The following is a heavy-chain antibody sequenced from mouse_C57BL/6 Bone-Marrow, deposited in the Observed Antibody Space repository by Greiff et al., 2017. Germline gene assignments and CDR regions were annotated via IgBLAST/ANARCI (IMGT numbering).Heavy chain of an antibody. V-gene: IGHV1-81*01. J-gene: IGHJ1*03. CDR2: IYPRSGNT. CDR3: ARARYWYFDV. Sequence: LQESGAELARPGASVKLSCKASGYTFTSYGISWVKQRTGQGLEWIGEIYPRSGNTYYNEKFKGKATLTADKSSSTAYMELRSLTSEDSAVYFCARARYWYFDVWGTGTTVTVSS. CDR1: GYTFTSYG.